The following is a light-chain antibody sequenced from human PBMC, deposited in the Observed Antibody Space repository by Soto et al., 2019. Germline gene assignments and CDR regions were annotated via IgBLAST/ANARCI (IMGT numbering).Light chain of an antibody. V-gene: IGKV3-11*01. Sequence: EIVLTQSPATLSLSPGETATLSCRASQSVSSYLAWYQQKPGQAPRLLIYDASTRATGIPARFSGSGSGTDFTLTISSLEPEDFAVYYCQKRFNWPPITFGQGTRLEIK. J-gene: IGKJ5*01. CDR2: DAS. CDR3: QKRFNWPPIT. CDR1: QSVSSY.